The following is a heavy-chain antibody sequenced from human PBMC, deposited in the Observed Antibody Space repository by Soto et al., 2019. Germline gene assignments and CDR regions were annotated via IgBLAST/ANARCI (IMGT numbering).Heavy chain of an antibody. J-gene: IGHJ6*02. Sequence: QVQLVQSGAEVKKPGASVKVSCKASGYTFTGYYMHWVRQAPGQGLEWMGWINPNSGGTNYAQKFQGWVTMTRDTSISTAYMELSRLRSDDTDVYYCARDIHSNYQNFYYGMDVWGQGTTVTVSS. D-gene: IGHD4-4*01. CDR2: INPNSGGT. V-gene: IGHV1-2*04. CDR1: GYTFTGYY. CDR3: ARDIHSNYQNFYYGMDV.